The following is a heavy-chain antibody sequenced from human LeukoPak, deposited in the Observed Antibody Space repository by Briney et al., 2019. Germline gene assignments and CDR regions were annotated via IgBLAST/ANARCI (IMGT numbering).Heavy chain of an antibody. V-gene: IGHV4-39*01. J-gene: IGHJ4*02. Sequence: GSLRLSCAASGFTFRSYEMNWVRQPPGKGLEWIGSIYYSGSTYYNPSLKSRVTISVDTSKNQFSLKLSSVTAADTAVYYCARRTPVTKDDYWGQGTLVTVSS. CDR3: ARRTPVTKDDY. CDR2: IYYSGST. CDR1: GFTFRSYE. D-gene: IGHD4-17*01.